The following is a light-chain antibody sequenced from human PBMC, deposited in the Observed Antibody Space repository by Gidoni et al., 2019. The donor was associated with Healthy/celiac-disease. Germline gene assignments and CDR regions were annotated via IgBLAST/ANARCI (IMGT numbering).Light chain of an antibody. V-gene: IGKV2-28*01. CDR1: QSLLHSNGYNY. Sequence: DIVMTQSPLSLPVTPGEPASISCRSSQSLLHSNGYNYLDWYLQKPGQSPQLLIYLGSNRASGVPDRFSGSGSGTDFTLKISRVEAEDVGVYYCMQALQTPSFGGETKVGIK. CDR2: LGS. J-gene: IGKJ4*01. CDR3: MQALQTPS.